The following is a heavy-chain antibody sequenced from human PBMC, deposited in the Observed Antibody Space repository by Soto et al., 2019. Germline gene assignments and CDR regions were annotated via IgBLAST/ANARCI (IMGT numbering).Heavy chain of an antibody. V-gene: IGHV1-46*01. CDR2: INPSGGST. CDR1: GYTFTSYY. Sequence: ASVKVSCKASGYTFTSYYMHWVRQAPGQGLEWMGIINPSGGSTSYAQKFQGRVTMTRDTSTSTVYMELSSLKSEDTAVYYCSREWGYFGWLLPGFDPWGQGTLVTVSS. J-gene: IGHJ5*02. D-gene: IGHD3-9*01. CDR3: SREWGYFGWLLPGFDP.